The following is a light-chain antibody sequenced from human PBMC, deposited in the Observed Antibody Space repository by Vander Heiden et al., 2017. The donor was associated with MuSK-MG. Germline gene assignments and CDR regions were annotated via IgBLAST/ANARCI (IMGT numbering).Light chain of an antibody. Sequence: DIQLTQSPPVLSASVGDRVTITCRASQGMSSKLVWYQLKPGKAPKLLINGAFLQSGVPSRFSGSGSGTEFTLAISSLQPEDFATYYCQQVNIYPITFGGGTKVEIK. J-gene: IGKJ4*01. CDR2: GA. CDR1: QGMSSK. CDR3: QQVNIYPIT. V-gene: IGKV1-9*01.